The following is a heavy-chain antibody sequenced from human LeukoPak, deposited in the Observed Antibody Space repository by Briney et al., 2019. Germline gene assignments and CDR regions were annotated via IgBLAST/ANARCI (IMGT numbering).Heavy chain of an antibody. CDR1: GFTLNDYY. J-gene: IGHJ5*02. V-gene: IGHV3-11*01. CDR3: ATDGAGFDT. Sequence: PGGSLRLSCAASGFTLNDYYMSWIRQAPGKGLEWLSYINIGGTNTHYADSVKGRFTISRDNAKESLYLEMNNLRAEDTAVYYCATDGAGFDTWGQGVLVTVSS. CDR2: INIGGTNT.